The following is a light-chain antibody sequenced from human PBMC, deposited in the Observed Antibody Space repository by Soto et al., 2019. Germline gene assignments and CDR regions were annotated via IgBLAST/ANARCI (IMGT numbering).Light chain of an antibody. CDR3: HQYGSSPGT. J-gene: IGKJ1*01. CDR1: QSVSSSY. CDR2: DAS. V-gene: IGKV3-20*01. Sequence: EIVLTQSPGTLSLSPGERATLSCRASQSVSSSYLAWYQQKPGQAPRLLIYDASSRATGIPDRFSGSGSGTDFTLTISSLEPEDCAVYYCHQYGSSPGTFGQGTKVEIK.